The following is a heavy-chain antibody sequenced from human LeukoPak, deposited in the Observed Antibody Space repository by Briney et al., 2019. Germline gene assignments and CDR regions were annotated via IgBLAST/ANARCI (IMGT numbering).Heavy chain of an antibody. CDR3: AELGITMIGGV. CDR1: EFGFSIAN. Sequence: GGSLRLSCVGFEFGFSIANMNWVRQAPGKGLEWVSSISSSNYRYYADSVKGRFSISRDNAKKSLYLQMDSLKAEDTAVYYCAELGITMIGGVWGKGTTVTISS. V-gene: IGHV3-21*01. CDR2: ISSSNYR. D-gene: IGHD3-10*02. J-gene: IGHJ6*04.